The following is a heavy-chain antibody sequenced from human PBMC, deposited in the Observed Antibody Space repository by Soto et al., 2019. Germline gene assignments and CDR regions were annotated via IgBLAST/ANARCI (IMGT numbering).Heavy chain of an antibody. V-gene: IGHV3-9*01. CDR1: GFTFDDYA. J-gene: IGHJ4*02. D-gene: IGHD6-19*01. CDR3: AKDLSEYCSGGVLGY. CDR2: ISWNSGSI. Sequence: EVQLVESGGGLVQPGRSLRLSCAASGFTFDDYAMHWVRQAPGKGLEWVSGISWNSGSIGYADSVKGRFTISRDNAKNSLYLQMNRLRAEDTGVYYCAKDLSEYCSGGVLGYWGQGTLVTVSS.